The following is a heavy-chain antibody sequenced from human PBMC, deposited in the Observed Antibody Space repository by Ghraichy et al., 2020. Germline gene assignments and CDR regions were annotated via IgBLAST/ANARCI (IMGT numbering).Heavy chain of an antibody. CDR2: INPNSGGT. CDR1: GYTFTGYY. V-gene: IGHV1-2*04. D-gene: IGHD3-22*01. Sequence: ASVKVSCKASGYTFTGYYMHWVRQAPGQGLEWMGWINPNSGGTNYAQKFQGWVTMTRDTSISTAYMELSRLRSDDTAVYYCARGGYDSYYYDSSGYSGFDYWGQGTLVTVSS. J-gene: IGHJ4*02. CDR3: ARGGYDSYYYDSSGYSGFDY.